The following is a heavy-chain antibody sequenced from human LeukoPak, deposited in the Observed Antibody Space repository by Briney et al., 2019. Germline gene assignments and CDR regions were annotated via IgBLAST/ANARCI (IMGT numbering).Heavy chain of an antibody. CDR1: GFTFSIYA. D-gene: IGHD3-9*01. V-gene: IGHV3-30*04. J-gene: IGHJ4*02. CDR3: ARSYYDVLTGYGEVDF. Sequence: GRSLRLSCAASGFTFSIYAMHWVRQAPGKGLEWVAVISYDGSNKYYADSVKGRFTISRDNSKNTLYLQMNSLRAEDTAVYYCARSYYDVLTGYGEVDFWGQGTLVTVSS. CDR2: ISYDGSNK.